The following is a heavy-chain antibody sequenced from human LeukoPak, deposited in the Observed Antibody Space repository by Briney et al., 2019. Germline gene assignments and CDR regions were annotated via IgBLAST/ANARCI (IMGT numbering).Heavy chain of an antibody. CDR3: ATQNPPGSGYYDTYNWFDP. V-gene: IGHV3-43*02. Sequence: GGSLRLSCTASGFTFDDYVMHWVRQAPGKGLEWVSLISGDGSGTYYADSVKGRFTISRDNSKNSLFPHMSGLRAEDTALYYCATQNPPGSGYYDTYNWFDPWGQGTLVTVSS. J-gene: IGHJ5*02. D-gene: IGHD5-12*01. CDR1: GFTFDDYV. CDR2: ISGDGSGT.